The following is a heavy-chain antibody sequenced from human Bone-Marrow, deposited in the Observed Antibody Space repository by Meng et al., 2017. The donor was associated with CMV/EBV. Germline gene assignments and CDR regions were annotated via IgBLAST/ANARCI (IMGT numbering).Heavy chain of an antibody. CDR2: VSGGDGTT. Sequence: GGSLRLSCVSSGSTFSTYAMSWVRQAPGKGLEWVAAVSGGDGTTYYADSVKGRFTISRDNSKNTVYLQMKSLRAEDTAIYYCAKSWSGWPYDAFDVWGQGKRVTGSS. V-gene: IGHV3-23*01. J-gene: IGHJ3*01. CDR3: AKSWSGWPYDAFDV. D-gene: IGHD3-3*01. CDR1: GSTFSTYA.